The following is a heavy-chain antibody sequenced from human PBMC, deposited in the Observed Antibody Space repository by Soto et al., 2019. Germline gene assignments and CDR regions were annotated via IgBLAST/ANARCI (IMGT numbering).Heavy chain of an antibody. CDR2: INAGNGNT. J-gene: IGHJ4*02. CDR3: AKAGYDTSPFIDY. Sequence: QVQLVQSGAEERKPGASVKVSCKASGYIFSDYAFHWVRQAPGQRPEWVGWINAGNGNTKYLQKLKGRVTITRDTSAGTAYMELSGLRSEDTAVYYCAKAGYDTSPFIDYWGQGTLVTVSS. CDR1: GYIFSDYA. V-gene: IGHV1-3*05. D-gene: IGHD3-22*01.